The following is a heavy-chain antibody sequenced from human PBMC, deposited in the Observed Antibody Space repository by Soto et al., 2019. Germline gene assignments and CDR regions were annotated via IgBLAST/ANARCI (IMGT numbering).Heavy chain of an antibody. CDR2: IIPIFGTA. D-gene: IGHD5-18*01. V-gene: IGHV1-69*12. CDR3: ARAGYSYGHVWYFDY. J-gene: IGHJ4*02. CDR1: GGTFSSYA. Sequence: QVQLVQSGAEVKKPGSSVKVSCKASGGTFSSYAISWVRQAPGRGLEWMGGIIPIFGTANYAQKFQGRVTITADESTSTAYMELSSLRSEDTAVYYCARAGYSYGHVWYFDYWGQGTLVTVSS.